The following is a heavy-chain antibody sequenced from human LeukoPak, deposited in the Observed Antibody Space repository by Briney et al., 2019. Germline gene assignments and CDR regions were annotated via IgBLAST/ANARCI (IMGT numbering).Heavy chain of an antibody. Sequence: GGSLRLSCAASGFTFSSYSMNWVRQASGKGLEWVSSISSSSSYIYYADSVKGRFTISRDNAKNSLYLQMNSLRAEDTAVYYCARSGGSSWYYYYYYMDVWGKGTTVTVSS. CDR3: ARSGGSSWYYYYYYMDV. CDR2: ISSSSSYI. V-gene: IGHV3-21*01. CDR1: GFTFSSYS. D-gene: IGHD6-13*01. J-gene: IGHJ6*03.